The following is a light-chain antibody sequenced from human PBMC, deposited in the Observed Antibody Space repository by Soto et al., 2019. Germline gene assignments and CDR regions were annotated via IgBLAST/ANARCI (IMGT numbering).Light chain of an antibody. Sequence: ESVLTQSPGTLSLSPGERATLSCRASQSVSSNYLAWYQQKPGQAPRLLIYGASTRATGIPDRFSGSGSGTDFTLTISSLESEDFAVYYCQQRVNRVTFGGGTKVDIK. CDR3: QQRVNRVT. CDR2: GAS. CDR1: QSVSSNY. V-gene: IGKV3D-20*02. J-gene: IGKJ4*01.